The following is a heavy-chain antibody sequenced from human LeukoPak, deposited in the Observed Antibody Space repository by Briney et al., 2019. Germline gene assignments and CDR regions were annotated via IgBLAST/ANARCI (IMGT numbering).Heavy chain of an antibody. D-gene: IGHD4-11*01. Sequence: GTSLRLSCAASGFTFTHYGMHWVRQAPGKGLEWVAVIWYDGAQKYYADSVKGRFTISRDNTKNTLYLQMNSLRVEDTAVYYCARDPSLRVTLDYWGQGTLVTVSS. V-gene: IGHV3-33*01. CDR1: GFTFTHYG. CDR3: ARDPSLRVTLDY. J-gene: IGHJ4*02. CDR2: IWYDGAQK.